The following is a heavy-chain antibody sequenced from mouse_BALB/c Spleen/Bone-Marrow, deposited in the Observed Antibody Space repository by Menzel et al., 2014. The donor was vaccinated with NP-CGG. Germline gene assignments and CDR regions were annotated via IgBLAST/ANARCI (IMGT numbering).Heavy chain of an antibody. CDR2: IYPGDGDT. J-gene: IGHJ2*01. V-gene: IGHV1-80*01. Sequence: VQLQQSGAELVRPGSSVKISCKSSGYALSTYWINWVKQRPGQGLEWIDQIYPGDGDTDFNGKFKGKATLTADRSSNTAYMEFSSLTSEDSAVYFCARGGISVDYWGQGTTLTVSS. CDR1: GYALSTYW. CDR3: ARGGISVDY.